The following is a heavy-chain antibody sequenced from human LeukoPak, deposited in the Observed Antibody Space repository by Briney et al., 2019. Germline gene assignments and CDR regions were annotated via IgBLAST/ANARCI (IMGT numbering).Heavy chain of an antibody. CDR1: GFTFSDSP. CDR3: ARGPQGNTTWSFPY. Sequence: GGSLRLSCAASGFTFSDSPMHWVRQVPGKGLEWVAVFSSDGSNKYYADSVKGRFTISRDISKNTLYLQMSSLRVEDTAVYFCARGPQGNTTWSFPYWGQGTLVTVSS. V-gene: IGHV3-30-3*01. D-gene: IGHD1/OR15-1a*01. J-gene: IGHJ4*02. CDR2: FSSDGSNK.